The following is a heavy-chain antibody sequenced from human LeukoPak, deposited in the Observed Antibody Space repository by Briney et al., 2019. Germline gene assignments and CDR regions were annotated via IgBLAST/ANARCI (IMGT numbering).Heavy chain of an antibody. V-gene: IGHV1-2*02. CDR1: GYTFTGYY. J-gene: IGHJ4*02. CDR2: INPNSGGT. D-gene: IGHD3-10*01. Sequence: ASVKVSRKASGYTFTGYYMHWVRQAPGQGLEWMGWINPNSGGTNYAQKFQGRVTMTRDTSISTAYMELSRLRSDDTAVYYCARGYPPNQVTMVRGRGPRVDYWGQGTLVTVSS. CDR3: ARGYPPNQVTMVRGRGPRVDY.